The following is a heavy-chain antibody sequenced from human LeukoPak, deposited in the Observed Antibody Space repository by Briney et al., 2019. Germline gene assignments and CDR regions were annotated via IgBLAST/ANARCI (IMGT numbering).Heavy chain of an antibody. CDR3: AKGTGSDQGVIGCRFDY. V-gene: IGHV3-23*01. J-gene: IGHJ4*02. D-gene: IGHD3-10*01. Sequence: PGGSLRLSCAASGFPFSSYAMSWVRQSPGKGLEWVSDISGSGGSTYYADSVEGRFNISRDHSKITLYLQMNSLRDDYTAVYYCAKGTGSDQGVIGCRFDYWGQGTLVTVSS. CDR1: GFPFSSYA. CDR2: ISGSGGST.